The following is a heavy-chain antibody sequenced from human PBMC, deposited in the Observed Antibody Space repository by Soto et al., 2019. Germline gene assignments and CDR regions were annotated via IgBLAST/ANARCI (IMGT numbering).Heavy chain of an antibody. J-gene: IGHJ3*02. Sequence: GSLRLSCAASGFTFTTYAMNWVRQAPGKGLEWVSAISSNGGTTYYADSVRGRFTISRDNSINTLYLQMSSLRTEDTAVYYCAHPRGYGVFDAFDIWGQGTMVTVSS. V-gene: IGHV3-23*01. D-gene: IGHD4-17*01. CDR2: ISSNGGTT. CDR3: AHPRGYGVFDAFDI. CDR1: GFTFTTYA.